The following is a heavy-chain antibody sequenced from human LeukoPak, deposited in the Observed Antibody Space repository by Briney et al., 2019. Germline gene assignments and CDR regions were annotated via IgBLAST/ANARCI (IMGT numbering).Heavy chain of an antibody. CDR2: ISWNSGSI. D-gene: IGHD3-9*01. J-gene: IGHJ4*02. CDR3: AKGYYDILTGAFDY. V-gene: IGHV3-9*01. Sequence: GGSLRLSCAASGFTFDDYAMHWVRQAPGKGLEWVSGISWNSGSIGYADSVKGRFTISRDNAKNSLYLQMNSLRAEDTALYYCAKGYYDILTGAFDYWGQGTLVTVPS. CDR1: GFTFDDYA.